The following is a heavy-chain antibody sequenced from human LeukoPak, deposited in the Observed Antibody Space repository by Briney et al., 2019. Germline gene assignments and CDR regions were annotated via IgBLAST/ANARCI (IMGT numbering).Heavy chain of an antibody. CDR1: GVASSSNY. V-gene: IGHV3-53*01. Sequence: PGGSLRLSSAASGVASSSNYTSCGRHAPPEGREWVSLIYSGGSTYYADYVKGRFTISRDNSKNTLYLQMNSLRAEDTALYYCAKGKQWELPFDCWGQGTLGTVS. D-gene: IGHD1-26*01. J-gene: IGHJ4*02. CDR2: IYSGGST. CDR3: AKGKQWELPFDC.